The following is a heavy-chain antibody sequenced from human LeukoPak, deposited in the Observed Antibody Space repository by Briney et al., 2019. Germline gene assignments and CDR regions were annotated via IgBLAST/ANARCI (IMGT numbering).Heavy chain of an antibody. V-gene: IGHV4-34*01. CDR1: GGSFSGYY. D-gene: IGHD3-10*01. Sequence: SXTLXXXCAVYGGSFSGYYWSWLRQPPGKGLEWIGEINHSGSTNYNPSLKSGVTISVDTSKNQFSLKLRSVTAADTAVYYCAXXXXXXXXGSGSSPFDYWGQGTLVTVSS. J-gene: IGHJ4*02. CDR3: AXXXXXXXXGSGSSPFDY. CDR2: INHSGST.